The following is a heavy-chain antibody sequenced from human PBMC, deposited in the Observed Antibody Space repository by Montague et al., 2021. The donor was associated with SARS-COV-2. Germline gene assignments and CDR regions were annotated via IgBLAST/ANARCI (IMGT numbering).Heavy chain of an antibody. D-gene: IGHD6-13*01. J-gene: IGHJ4*02. CDR3: VRGIEAAGSYDY. V-gene: IGHV6-1*01. CDR2: TYHMSMWRS. CDR1: GDSVFRNSAT. Sequence: CAISGDSVFRNSATWNWLTQSPSRGLEWLGRTYHMSMWRSDYARSLKSRIAINPDTSKNQFSLQLSSVTPEDTALYYCVRGIEAAGSYDYWGQGTLVTVSS.